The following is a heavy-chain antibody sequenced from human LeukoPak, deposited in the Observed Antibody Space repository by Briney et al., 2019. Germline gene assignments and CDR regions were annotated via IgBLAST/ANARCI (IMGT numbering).Heavy chain of an antibody. CDR3: SRTLKDAYLNAFGY. CDR1: GGSISSDY. D-gene: IGHD3-16*01. CDR2: VSSSGST. J-gene: IGHJ4*02. Sequence: SSGTLSLTWTVSGGSISSDYWSWLRQPPGKTLEWIGYVSSSGSTNYSPFFKSRLTISLDTSKNQFSLNLRSVTAADTAAYYCSRTLKDAYLNAFGYWGQGTLVAVSS. V-gene: IGHV4-59*01.